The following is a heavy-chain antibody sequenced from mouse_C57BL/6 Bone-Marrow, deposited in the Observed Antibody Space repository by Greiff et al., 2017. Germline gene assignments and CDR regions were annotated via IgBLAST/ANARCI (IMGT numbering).Heavy chain of an antibody. J-gene: IGHJ2*01. V-gene: IGHV14-4*01. D-gene: IGHD2-1*01. CDR1: GFNIKDDY. CDR3: TTGGNYGGNYYDY. Sequence: EVMLVESGAELVRPGASVKLSCTASGFNIKDDYMHWVKQRPEQGLEWIGWIDPENGDTEYASKFQGKATITADTSSNTAYLQLSSLTSEDTAVYYGTTGGNYGGNYYDYWGQGTTLTVSS. CDR2: IDPENGDT.